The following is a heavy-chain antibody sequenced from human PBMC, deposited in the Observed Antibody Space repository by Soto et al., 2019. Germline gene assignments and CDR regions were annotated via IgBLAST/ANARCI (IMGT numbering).Heavy chain of an antibody. J-gene: IGHJ6*02. CDR1: GGSITSTSYY. V-gene: IGHV4-39*01. CDR2: VYYSGST. Sequence: SETLSLTCTVSGGSITSTSYYWVWIRQPPGTGLEWIGSVYYSGSTYYNPSLKSRVTISVDTSKNQFSLKMSSVTAADTALYYCARQSKLLGKYYYATEVWGQETPVNVSS. D-gene: IGHD2-21*02. CDR3: ARQSKLLGKYYYATEV.